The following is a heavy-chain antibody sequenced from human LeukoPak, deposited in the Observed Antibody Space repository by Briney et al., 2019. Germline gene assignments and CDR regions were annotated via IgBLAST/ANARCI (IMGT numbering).Heavy chain of an antibody. D-gene: IGHD1-26*01. V-gene: IGHV3-21*01. CDR3: ARGSGSFDY. CDR2: ISSSSSYI. CDR1: GFTFTSYS. J-gene: IGHJ4*02. Sequence: GGSLRLSCAASGFTFTSYSMNWVRQAPGKGLEWVASISSSSSYIYYADSMKGRFTNSRDNAKNSLYLQKNSLRAEDTAVYYCARGSGSFDYWGQGTLVTVSS.